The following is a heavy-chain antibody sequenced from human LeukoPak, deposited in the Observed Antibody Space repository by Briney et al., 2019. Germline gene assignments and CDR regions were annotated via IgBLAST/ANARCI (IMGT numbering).Heavy chain of an antibody. V-gene: IGHV3-7*05. CDR3: ASGGHTFSY. Sequence: SGGSLRLSCAVSGFTFSSYWMTWVRQAPGKGLEWVANINQDGTEKYYVDSVKGRFTISRDNAKNSLYLQMNSLRAEDTAVYYCASGGHTFSYWGQGILVTVSS. CDR2: INQDGTEK. D-gene: IGHD3-16*01. CDR1: GFTFSSYW. J-gene: IGHJ4*02.